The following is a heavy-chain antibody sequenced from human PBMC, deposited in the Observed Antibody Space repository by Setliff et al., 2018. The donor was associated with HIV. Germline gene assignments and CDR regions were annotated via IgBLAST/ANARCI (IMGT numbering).Heavy chain of an antibody. Sequence: LSLTCAVYGRSFSGYYWNWIRQSPGKGLEWVSYISSSGSTIYYADSVKGRFTISRDNAKNSLYLQMNSLRVEDTAVYYCAKEPKLGGIAAPFDYWGQGTLVTVSS. J-gene: IGHJ4*02. CDR2: ISSSGSTI. CDR1: GRSFSGYY. V-gene: IGHV3-11*01. D-gene: IGHD6-6*01. CDR3: AKEPKLGGIAAPFDY.